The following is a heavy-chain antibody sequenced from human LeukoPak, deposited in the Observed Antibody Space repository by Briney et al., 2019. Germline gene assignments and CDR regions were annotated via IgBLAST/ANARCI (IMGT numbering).Heavy chain of an antibody. CDR1: GFTFSSYA. CDR3: AKDREDYGDYGVLDF. D-gene: IGHD4-17*01. Sequence: GGSLRLSCAASGFTFSSYAMSWVRQAPGKGLEWVSGISGSGASTYYADSVKGRFTISRDNSKNTLYLQMNSLRAEDTALYYCAKDREDYGDYGVLDFWGQGTLVTVSS. J-gene: IGHJ4*02. CDR2: ISGSGAST. V-gene: IGHV3-23*01.